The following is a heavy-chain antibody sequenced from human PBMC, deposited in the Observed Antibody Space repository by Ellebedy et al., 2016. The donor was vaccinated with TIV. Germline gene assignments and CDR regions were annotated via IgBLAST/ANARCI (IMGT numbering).Heavy chain of an antibody. CDR1: GFTFSSHD. CDR2: IGSAGDT. J-gene: IGHJ4*02. D-gene: IGHD2-21*02. V-gene: IGHV3-13*01. Sequence: GESLKISCAASGFTFSSHDMHWVRQGTGKGLEWVSAIGSAGDTSYSGSVKGRFTISRENGKNSVYLQMNSLRAEDPAVYYCARASAVLDYWGQGTLVTVSS. CDR3: ARASAVLDY.